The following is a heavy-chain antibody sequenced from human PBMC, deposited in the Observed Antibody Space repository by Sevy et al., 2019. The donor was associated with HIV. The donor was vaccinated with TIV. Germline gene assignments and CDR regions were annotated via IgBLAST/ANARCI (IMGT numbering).Heavy chain of an antibody. V-gene: IGHV3-11*01. J-gene: IGHJ5*02. D-gene: IGHD3-3*01. CDR3: ARDSTGGRGYDFWSGYYTGSWFDP. CDR2: ISSSGSTI. CDR1: GFTFSDYS. Sequence: GGSLRLSCAASGFTFSDYSMSWIRQAPGKGLEWVSYISSSGSTIYYADSVKGRFTISRDNAKNSLYLQMNSLRAEDTAVYYCARDSTGGRGYDFWSGYYTGSWFDPWGQGTLVTVSS.